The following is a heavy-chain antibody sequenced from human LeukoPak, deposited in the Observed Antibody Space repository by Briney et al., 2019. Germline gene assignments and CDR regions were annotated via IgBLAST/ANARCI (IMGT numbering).Heavy chain of an antibody. Sequence: ASVKVSCKASGYTFTSYAMHWVRQAPGQRLEWMGWINAGNGNTKYSQKFQGRVTITRDTSASTAYMELSSLRSEDTAVYYCARDLKGAVAGRGYYYYGMDVWGQGTTVTVSS. D-gene: IGHD6-19*01. CDR1: GYTFTSYA. V-gene: IGHV1-3*01. J-gene: IGHJ6*02. CDR3: ARDLKGAVAGRGYYYYGMDV. CDR2: INAGNGNT.